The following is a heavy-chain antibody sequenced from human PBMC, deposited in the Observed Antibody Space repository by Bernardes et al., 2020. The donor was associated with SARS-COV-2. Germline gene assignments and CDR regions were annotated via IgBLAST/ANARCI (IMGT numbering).Heavy chain of an antibody. CDR1: GFTFSSYT. CDR2: ISTSSSYI. CDR3: ARVDFGNIYYLDY. D-gene: IGHD3-10*01. Sequence: GGSLRLSCAASGFTFSSYTMNWVRQAPGKGLEWISSISTSSSYISYSDSVRGRFTISRDNAKNSVSLQMNSLRAEDTAVYYCARVDFGNIYYLDYSRQGTPVTVSS. J-gene: IGHJ4*02. V-gene: IGHV3-21*06.